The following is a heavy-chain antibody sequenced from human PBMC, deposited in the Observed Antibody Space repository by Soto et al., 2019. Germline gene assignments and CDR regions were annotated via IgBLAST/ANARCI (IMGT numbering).Heavy chain of an antibody. CDR3: TTRSGSSP. CDR2: IRTNTDGGTT. V-gene: IGHV3-15*01. D-gene: IGHD1-26*01. J-gene: IGHJ5*02. Sequence: EVQLVESGGGLVKPGGSLRLSCAASGFTFSNAWMSWVRQAPGKGLEWIGRIRTNTDGGTTDYAAPVKGRFTISRDDSKSTLYLQMNSLKSDDTAVYYCTTRSGSSPWGQGTLVTVSS. CDR1: GFTFSNAW.